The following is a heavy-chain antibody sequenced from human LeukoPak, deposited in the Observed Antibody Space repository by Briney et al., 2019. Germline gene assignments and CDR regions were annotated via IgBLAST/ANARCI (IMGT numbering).Heavy chain of an antibody. CDR1: GFTFSSYG. CDR3: AKDGTTETTNYFYAMDG. J-gene: IGHJ6*02. Sequence: GGSLRLSCAASGFTFSSYGMHWVRQAPGKGLEWVAVIWYDGSNKYYADSVKGRFTISRDNAKNSLYLQMNSLRAEDTATYYCAKDGTTETTNYFYAMDGWGQGTTVTVSS. CDR2: IWYDGSNK. D-gene: IGHD4-17*01. V-gene: IGHV3-33*03.